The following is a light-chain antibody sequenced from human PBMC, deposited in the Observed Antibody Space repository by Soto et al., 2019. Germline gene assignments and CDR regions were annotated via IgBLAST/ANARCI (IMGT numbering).Light chain of an antibody. CDR2: DAS. Sequence: DIQMTQSPSTLSASVGDRVTITCRASQSISSWLAWYQQKPGKAPKLLIYDASSLESGVPSRFSGSGSGTEFTLTISSLQPDDFATYYCQQYHSYARVTFGAGTKVDIK. CDR3: QQYHSYARVT. CDR1: QSISSW. J-gene: IGKJ3*01. V-gene: IGKV1-5*01.